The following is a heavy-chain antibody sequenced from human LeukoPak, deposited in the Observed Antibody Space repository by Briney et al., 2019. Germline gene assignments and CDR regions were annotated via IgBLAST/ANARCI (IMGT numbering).Heavy chain of an antibody. CDR1: GGSISSGGYY. D-gene: IGHD3-3*01. J-gene: IGHJ4*02. V-gene: IGHV4-31*03. CDR2: IYYSGST. Sequence: PSETLSLTCTVSGGSISSGGYYWSWIRQRPGKGLEWIGYIYYSGSTYYNPSLKSRVTISVDTSKNQFSLKLSSVTAADTAVYYCARVSIEWSVLYFDYWGQGTLVTVSS. CDR3: ARVSIEWSVLYFDY.